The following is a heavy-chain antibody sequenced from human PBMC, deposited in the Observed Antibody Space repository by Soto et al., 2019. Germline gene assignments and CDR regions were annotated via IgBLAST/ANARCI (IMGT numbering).Heavy chain of an antibody. Sequence: EVRLVESGGSLVQPGGSLRLSCEASGFTFSSRWMTWVRQGPGKGLEWVANIHEDKNAKDYVDSVKGRFTISRDNAKNSLYLQMTSLRDEDTAVYYCATHDGPAAAGLVLDFWGQGALVIVSS. CDR1: GFTFSSRW. CDR2: IHEDKNAK. D-gene: IGHD6-25*01. J-gene: IGHJ4*02. CDR3: ATHDGPAAAGLVLDF. V-gene: IGHV3-7*02.